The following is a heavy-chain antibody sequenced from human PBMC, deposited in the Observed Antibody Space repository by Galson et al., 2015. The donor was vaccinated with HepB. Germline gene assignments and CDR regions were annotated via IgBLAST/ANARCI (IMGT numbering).Heavy chain of an antibody. J-gene: IGHJ3*02. Sequence: SVKVSCKASGGTFSSYAISWVRQAPGQGLEWMGGIIPIFGTANYAQKFQGRVTITADESTSTAYMELSSLRSEDTAVYYCARDFRVGYYDSSGSTRDAFDIWGQGTMVTVSS. CDR3: ARDFRVGYYDSSGSTRDAFDI. CDR1: GGTFSSYA. V-gene: IGHV1-69*13. CDR2: IIPIFGTA. D-gene: IGHD3-22*01.